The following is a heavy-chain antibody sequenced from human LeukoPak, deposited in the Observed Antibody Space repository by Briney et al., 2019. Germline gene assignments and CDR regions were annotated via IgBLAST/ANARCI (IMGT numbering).Heavy chain of an antibody. CDR3: AKGSSGYFFDL. CDR1: GFIFNNYA. V-gene: IGHV3-23*01. J-gene: IGHJ4*02. Sequence: GSLRLSCAASGFIFNNYALVWVRQAPGKGLEWVSAISNDGGGTTYADFVKGRFSVSRDNSKNTLFLQMNSLRAEDTALYYCAKGSSGYFFDLWGQGTLVTVSP. CDR2: ISNDGGGT. D-gene: IGHD3-22*01.